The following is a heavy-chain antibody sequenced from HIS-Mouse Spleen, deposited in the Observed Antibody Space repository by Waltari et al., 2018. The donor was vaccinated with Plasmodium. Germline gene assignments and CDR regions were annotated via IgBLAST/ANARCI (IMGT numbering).Heavy chain of an antibody. D-gene: IGHD5-12*01. CDR2: KKQDGRWK. Sequence: EVQLVESGGGLVQPGGSLRLSCAASGFTFSSYWMSGVRQAPGKGVGWVAKKKQDGRWKYYLDSVKGRFTISRDNAKNSLYLQMNSLRAEDTAVYYCARDRRGYWYFDLWGRGTLVTVSS. CDR1: GFTFSSYW. J-gene: IGHJ2*01. V-gene: IGHV3-7*01. CDR3: ARDRRGYWYFDL.